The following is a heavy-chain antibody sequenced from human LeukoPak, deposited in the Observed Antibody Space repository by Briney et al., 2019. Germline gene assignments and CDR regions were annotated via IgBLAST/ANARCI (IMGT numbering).Heavy chain of an antibody. Sequence: SETLSLTCTVSGGSIRSGDFFWSWIRQPPGKGLEWIGRIYTRGSTTYNPSLQSRVTISLDTSKNLLSLNLRSVTAADTAVYYCARDDVGIAAAGGIYWGQGTLVTVSS. D-gene: IGHD6-13*01. CDR3: ARDDVGIAAAGGIY. V-gene: IGHV4-61*02. CDR2: IYTRGST. CDR1: GGSIRSGDFF. J-gene: IGHJ4*02.